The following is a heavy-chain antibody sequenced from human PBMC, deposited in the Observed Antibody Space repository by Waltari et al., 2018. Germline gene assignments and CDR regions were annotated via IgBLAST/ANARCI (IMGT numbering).Heavy chain of an antibody. V-gene: IGHV4-30-4*08. CDR3: ARFSRSGLTGDGRYYFDY. CDR2: IYYSGST. CDR1: GGSISSGDYY. Sequence: QVQLQESGPGLVKPSQTLSLTCTVSGGSISSGDYYWSWIRQPPGKGLEWIGYIYYSGSTYYNPSLKSRVTISVDTSKNQFSLKLSSVTAADMAVYYCARFSRSGLTGDGRYYFDYWGQGTLVTVSS. D-gene: IGHD7-27*01. J-gene: IGHJ4*02.